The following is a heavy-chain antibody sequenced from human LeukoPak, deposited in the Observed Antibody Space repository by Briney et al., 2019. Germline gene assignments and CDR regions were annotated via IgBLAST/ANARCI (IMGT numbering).Heavy chain of an antibody. CDR3: AKDRKHDYGDYGPDY. CDR1: GFTFSHYG. CDR2: IASDGNYK. J-gene: IGHJ4*02. D-gene: IGHD4-17*01. Sequence: GGSLRLSCAAAGFTFSHYGMHWVRQAPGKGLEWVAYIASDGNYKDYADSVKGRFTISRDNSKNTLYLQMNSLRAEDTAVYYCAKDRKHDYGDYGPDYWGQGTLVTVSS. V-gene: IGHV3-30*02.